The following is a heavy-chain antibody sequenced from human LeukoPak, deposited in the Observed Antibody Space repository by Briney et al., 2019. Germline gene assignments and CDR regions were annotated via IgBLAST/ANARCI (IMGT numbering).Heavy chain of an antibody. D-gene: IGHD4-17*01. CDR1: GFTFSSYW. CDR3: VRIATVTTPDY. Sequence: GRSLRLSCAASGFTFSSYWMHWVRQPLGKGLVAVSRINPDGTTTIYADSVKGRFTISRDNAKNTLYLQMNSLTVEDTALYYCVRIATVTTPDYWGQGTLVTVSS. J-gene: IGHJ4*02. V-gene: IGHV3-74*01. CDR2: INPDGTTT.